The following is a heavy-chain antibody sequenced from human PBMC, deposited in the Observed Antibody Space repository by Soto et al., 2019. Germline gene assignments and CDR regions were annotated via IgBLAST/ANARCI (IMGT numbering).Heavy chain of an antibody. CDR2: IYYSGST. D-gene: IGHD5-18*01. CDR1: GGSISSYY. J-gene: IGHJ4*02. Sequence: TSETLSLTCTVSGGSISSYYWSWIRQPPGKGLEWIGYIYYSGSTNYNPSLKSRVAISVDTSKNQFSLKLSSVTAADTAVYYCARDTGYLTYFDYWGQGTLVTVSS. CDR3: ARDTGYLTYFDY. V-gene: IGHV4-59*01.